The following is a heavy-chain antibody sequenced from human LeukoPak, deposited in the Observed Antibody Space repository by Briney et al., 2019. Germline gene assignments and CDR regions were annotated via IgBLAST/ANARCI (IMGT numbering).Heavy chain of an antibody. V-gene: IGHV4-34*01. CDR3: ARHPQVGAKPGYYYYYYMDV. CDR2: INHSGST. CDR1: GGSFSGYY. Sequence: SETLSLTCAVYGGSFSGYYWSWIRQPPGKGLEWIGEINHSGSTNYNPSLKSRVTISVDTSKNQFSLKLSSVTAADTAVYYCARHPQVGAKPGYYYYYYMDVWGKGTTVTISS. J-gene: IGHJ6*03. D-gene: IGHD1-26*01.